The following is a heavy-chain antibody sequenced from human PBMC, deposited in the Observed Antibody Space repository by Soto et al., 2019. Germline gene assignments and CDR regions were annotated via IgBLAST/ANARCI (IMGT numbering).Heavy chain of an antibody. Sequence: ASVKVSCKASGYTFTSCAMHWVRQAPGQRLEWMGWINAGNGNTKYSQKFQGRVTITRDTSASTAYMELSSLRSEDTAVYYCARELLPGHYYYYGMDVWGQGTTVTVSS. CDR1: GYTFTSCA. D-gene: IGHD2-15*01. CDR2: INAGNGNT. V-gene: IGHV1-3*01. J-gene: IGHJ6*02. CDR3: ARELLPGHYYYYGMDV.